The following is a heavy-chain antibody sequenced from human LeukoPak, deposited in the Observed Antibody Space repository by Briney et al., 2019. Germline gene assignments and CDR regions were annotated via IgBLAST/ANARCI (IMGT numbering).Heavy chain of an antibody. CDR2: IYYSGST. V-gene: IGHV4-39*01. J-gene: IGHJ4*02. Sequence: SETLSLTCTVSGGSISSSSYYWGWLRQPPGKGLEWIGSIYYSGSTYYNPSLKSRVTISVDTSKNQFSLKLSSVTAADTAVYYCARQVYYDFWSGYAYYFDYWGQGTLVTVSS. CDR3: ARQVYYDFWSGYAYYFDY. D-gene: IGHD3-3*01. CDR1: GGSISSSSYY.